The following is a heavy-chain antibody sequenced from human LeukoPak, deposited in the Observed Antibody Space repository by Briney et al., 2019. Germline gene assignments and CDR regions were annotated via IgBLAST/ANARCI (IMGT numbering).Heavy chain of an antibody. V-gene: IGHV3-30*04. CDR1: GFTFSSYA. CDR2: ISYDGSNK. CDR3: AKDPRRYSRTGGYFDY. J-gene: IGHJ4*02. D-gene: IGHD6-13*01. Sequence: GGSLRLSCAASGFTFSSYAMHWVRQAPGKGLEWVAVISYDGSNKYYADSVKGRFTISRDNSKNTLYLQMNSLRAEDTAVYYCAKDPRRYSRTGGYFDYWGQGTLVTVSS.